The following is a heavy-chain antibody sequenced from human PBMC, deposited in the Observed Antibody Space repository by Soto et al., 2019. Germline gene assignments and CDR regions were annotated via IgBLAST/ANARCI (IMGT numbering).Heavy chain of an antibody. J-gene: IGHJ3*02. Sequence: QVQLVQSGAEVKKPGSSVKVSCKASGGTFSSYAISWVRQAPGQGLEWMGGIIPIFGTANYAQKFQGRVTITADESTITAYMELSSLRSEDSAMCYCARLLDAINDAFDIWGQGTMVTVSS. D-gene: IGHD2-21*01. CDR1: GGTFSSYA. CDR2: IIPIFGTA. CDR3: ARLLDAINDAFDI. V-gene: IGHV1-69*12.